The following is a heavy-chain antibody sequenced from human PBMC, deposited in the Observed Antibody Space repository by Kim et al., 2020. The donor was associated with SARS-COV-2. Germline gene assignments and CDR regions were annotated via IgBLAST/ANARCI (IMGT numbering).Heavy chain of an antibody. CDR3: ALRIVGATGAAGSDY. V-gene: IGHV1-58*01. CDR1: GFTFTSSA. D-gene: IGHD1-26*01. CDR2: IVVGSGNT. J-gene: IGHJ4*02. Sequence: SVKVSCKASGFTFTSSAVQWVRQARGHRLEWIGWIVVGSGNTNYAQKFQERVTITRDMSTSTAYMELSSLRSEDTAVYYCALRIVGATGAAGSDYWGQGTLVTVSS.